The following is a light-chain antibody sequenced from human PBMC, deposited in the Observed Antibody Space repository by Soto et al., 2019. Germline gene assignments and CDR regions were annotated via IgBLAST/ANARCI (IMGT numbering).Light chain of an antibody. CDR3: QQAYSSLLS. CDR1: QNIRSY. V-gene: IGKV1-39*01. Sequence: DIQMTQSPSSLSASIGDRVTITCRASQNIRSYLNWYQQKPGKAPKLLIYSASTLRSGVPSRFSGSGSGAGFTLTISALQPEDFGSFGCQQAYSSLLSFGGRTKIEIK. CDR2: SAS. J-gene: IGKJ4*01.